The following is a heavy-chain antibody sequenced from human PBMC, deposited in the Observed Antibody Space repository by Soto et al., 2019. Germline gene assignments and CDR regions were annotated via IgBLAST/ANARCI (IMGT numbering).Heavy chain of an antibody. Sequence: QVQLVQSGAEVKKPGSSVNVSCKASGGTFSSYAISWVRQAPGQGLEWMGGIIPIFGTANYAQKFQGRVTITADESTSTAYMELSSLRSEDTTVYYCARGAYCGGDCYSSRFDYWGQGTLVTVSS. CDR2: IIPIFGTA. CDR1: GGTFSSYA. V-gene: IGHV1-69*01. CDR3: ARGAYCGGDCYSSRFDY. D-gene: IGHD2-21*02. J-gene: IGHJ4*02.